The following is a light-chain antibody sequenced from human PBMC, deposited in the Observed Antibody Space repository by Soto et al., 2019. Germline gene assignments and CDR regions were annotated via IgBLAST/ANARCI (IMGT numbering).Light chain of an antibody. CDR1: QGIGST. CDR2: DAS. J-gene: IGKJ1*01. CDR3: QQYGSSPRT. V-gene: IGKV3-20*01. Sequence: EIVMTQSPATLSVPPGEGATLSCRASQGIGSTLAWYQHKPGQTPRLLIYDASTRATGVPARFSGSGSGADFTLTISRLEPEDFAVYYCQQYGSSPRTFGQGTKVDI.